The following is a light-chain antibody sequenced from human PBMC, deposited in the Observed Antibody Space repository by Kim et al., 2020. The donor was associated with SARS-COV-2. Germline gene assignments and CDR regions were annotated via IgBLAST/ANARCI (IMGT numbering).Light chain of an antibody. V-gene: IGKV3-11*01. CDR1: QSVINY. J-gene: IGKJ5*01. Sequence: EIVLTQSPATLSLSPGQRATLSCRASQSVINYLAWYQQKAGQAPRLLIYDASNRATGIPARFSGSGSGTDFTLTINSLEPEDCAVYYCQQRSDWPITFGQGTRLEIK. CDR3: QQRSDWPIT. CDR2: DAS.